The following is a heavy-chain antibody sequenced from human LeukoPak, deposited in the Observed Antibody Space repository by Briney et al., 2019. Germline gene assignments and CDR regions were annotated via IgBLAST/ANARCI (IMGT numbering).Heavy chain of an antibody. CDR1: GFTFSSSA. CDR3: ARETPRRGETRDGYR. V-gene: IGHV3-21*01. CDR2: INNVGSHI. D-gene: IGHD5-24*01. J-gene: IGHJ4*02. Sequence: GGSLRLSCAASGFTFSSSAMNWVRQAPGKGLEWVSSINNVGSHIYYADSVKGRFTISRDNAKNSLYLQMNSLRAEDTAVYYCARETPRRGETRDGYRWGQGTVVTVSS.